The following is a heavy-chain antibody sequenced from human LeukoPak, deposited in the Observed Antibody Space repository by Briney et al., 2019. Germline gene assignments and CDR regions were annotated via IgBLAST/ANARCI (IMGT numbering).Heavy chain of an antibody. D-gene: IGHD3-10*01. CDR2: IYYSVST. CDR3: ARDYYGSGSPDY. V-gene: IGHV4-59*01. Sequence: PSETLSLTCTVPGGSISSYYWSWIRQPPGKGLEWIWYIYYSVSTKYNPSLKGRVTISVDTSKNQFSLKLSSVTAADTAVYYCARDYYGSGSPDYWGQGTLVTVSS. CDR1: GGSISSYY. J-gene: IGHJ4*02.